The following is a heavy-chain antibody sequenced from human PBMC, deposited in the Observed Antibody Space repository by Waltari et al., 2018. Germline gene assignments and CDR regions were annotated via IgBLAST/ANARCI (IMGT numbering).Heavy chain of an antibody. CDR1: GGSISSVNYY. CDR3: ARFSQVTASSLLDF. D-gene: IGHD2-21*02. J-gene: IGHJ4*02. V-gene: IGHV4-39*01. Sequence: QLQMQESGPRLVKPSETLSLTCTVSGGSISSVNYYWGYIRQPPGKGLEWIGIINFSGTTYYNPSLKSRVIISADTSKNQFALQLSPVTAADTAEYYCARFSQVTASSLLDFWGQGTLVTVSS. CDR2: INFSGTT.